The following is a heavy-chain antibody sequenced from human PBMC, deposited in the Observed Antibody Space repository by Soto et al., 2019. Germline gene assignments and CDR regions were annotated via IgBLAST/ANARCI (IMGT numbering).Heavy chain of an antibody. D-gene: IGHD3-22*01. J-gene: IGHJ5*02. Sequence: WTWIRQHPGKGLEWIGYIYYSGSTSYSPSLKSRVTISIDTSKNQFSLKLSSVTAADTAVYYCARSTYYYDSSGYYPWGQGTLVTVSS. CDR3: ARSTYYYDSSGYYP. V-gene: IGHV4-31*02. CDR2: IYYSGST.